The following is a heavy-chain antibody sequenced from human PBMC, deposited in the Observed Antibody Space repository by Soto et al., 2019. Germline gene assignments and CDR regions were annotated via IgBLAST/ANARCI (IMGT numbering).Heavy chain of an antibody. J-gene: IGHJ6*02. CDR1: GYTFTGYY. CDR2: FNPNSGGT. V-gene: IGHV1-2*04. D-gene: IGHD2-8*01. CDR3: ARSPAFCTNGVCYMRYYYYGMDV. Sequence: GASVKVSCKASGYTFTGYYMHWVRQAPGQGLEWMGWFNPNSGGTNYAQKFQGWVTMTRDTSISTAYMELSRLRSDDTAVYYCARSPAFCTNGVCYMRYYYYGMDVWGQGTTVTVSS.